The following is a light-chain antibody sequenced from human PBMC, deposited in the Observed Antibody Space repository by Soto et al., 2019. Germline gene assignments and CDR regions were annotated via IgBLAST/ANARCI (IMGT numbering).Light chain of an antibody. J-gene: IGLJ2*01. Sequence: QSVLTQPASVSGSPGQSITISCTGTSSDVGGYNYVSWYQQHPGKAPKLMIYDVSNRPSGVSNRFSGSKSGNTASLTISGIQAEDEADYYCSSYTISSTLVVFGGGTKVTVL. CDR1: SSDVGGYNY. CDR3: SSYTISSTLVV. V-gene: IGLV2-14*01. CDR2: DVS.